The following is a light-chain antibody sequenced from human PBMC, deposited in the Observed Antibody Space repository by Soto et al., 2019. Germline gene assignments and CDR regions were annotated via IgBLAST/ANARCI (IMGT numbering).Light chain of an antibody. V-gene: IGKV3-20*01. CDR2: GAS. J-gene: IGKJ2*01. Sequence: EIVLVQSPGTLSLSPGERATLSCRASQSFSNNYLAWYQQKPGQAPRLLIYGASSRATGVPDRFSGSGTGEEFSLTITRLDRKDFVLYYGQQYGVSSHMFTFGQGTKVEVK. CDR1: QSFSNNY. CDR3: QQYGVSSHMFT.